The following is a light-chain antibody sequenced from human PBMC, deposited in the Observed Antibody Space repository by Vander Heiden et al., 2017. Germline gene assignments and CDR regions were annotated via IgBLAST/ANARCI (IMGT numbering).Light chain of an antibody. CDR3: QQSYSTPIS. CDR1: QSISSY. CDR2: AAS. Sequence: DIQMTQSPSSLSASVGDRVTITCRASQSISSYLNWYQQKPGKAPKLLIYAASSLQSGVPSRFSGSGSGTDFTLTINSLQPEDFATYYCQQSYSTPISFGGGTQVEIK. V-gene: IGKV1-39*01. J-gene: IGKJ4*01.